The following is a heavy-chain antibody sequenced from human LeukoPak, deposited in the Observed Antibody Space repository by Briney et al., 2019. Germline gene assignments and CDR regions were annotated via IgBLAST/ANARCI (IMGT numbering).Heavy chain of an antibody. CDR3: TTVAVEDY. D-gene: IGHD6-19*01. Sequence: GGSLRLSCAACRFTFSDSAMHWVRPPSGKGGAWVGRIRSKANSYAAAYVASVKGRFTNSRDDSKKTADLPINNQKTEDTAVYYCTTVAVEDYWGQGTLVTVSS. CDR1: RFTFSDSA. J-gene: IGHJ4*02. V-gene: IGHV3-73*01. CDR2: IRSKANSYAA.